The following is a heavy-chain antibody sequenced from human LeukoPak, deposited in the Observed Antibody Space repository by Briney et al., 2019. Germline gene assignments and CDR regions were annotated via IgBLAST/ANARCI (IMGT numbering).Heavy chain of an antibody. Sequence: PGRSLRLSCAASGFTFDDYAMHWVRQAPGKGLVWVSGISWNGGTIGYADSVKGRFTISRDNAKNSLYLQMNSLRAEDTAVYYCARASGSFTYYYYYMDVWGKGTTVTVSS. CDR2: ISWNGGTI. V-gene: IGHV3-9*01. J-gene: IGHJ6*03. CDR3: ARASGSFTYYYYYMDV. CDR1: GFTFDDYA. D-gene: IGHD1-26*01.